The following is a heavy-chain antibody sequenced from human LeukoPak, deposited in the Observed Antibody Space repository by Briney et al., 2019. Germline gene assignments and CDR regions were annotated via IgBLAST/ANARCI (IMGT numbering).Heavy chain of an antibody. D-gene: IGHD6-6*01. V-gene: IGHV1-18*01. CDR1: GYTFTSYG. CDR2: ISAYNGNT. Sequence: ASVKVSCKASGYTFTSYGISWVRQAPGQGLERMGWISAYNGNTNYAQKLQGRVTMTTDTSTSTAYMELRSLRSDDTAVYYCARVGLGYSSSSYHDYWGQGTLVTVSS. J-gene: IGHJ4*02. CDR3: ARVGLGYSSSSYHDY.